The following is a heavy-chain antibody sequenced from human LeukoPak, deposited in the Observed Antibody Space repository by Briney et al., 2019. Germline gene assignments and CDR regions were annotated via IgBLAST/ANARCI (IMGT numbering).Heavy chain of an antibody. CDR3: ARGPGYCSSTSCYPPTGFDY. CDR2: ISYDGSNK. CDR1: GFTFSSYG. J-gene: IGHJ4*02. V-gene: IGHV3-33*05. Sequence: GGSLRLSCAASGFTFSSYGMHWVRQAPGKGLEWVAVISYDGSNKYYADSVKGRFTISRDNSKNTLYLQMNSLRAEDTAVYYCARGPGYCSSTSCYPPTGFDYWGQGTLVTVSS. D-gene: IGHD2-2*01.